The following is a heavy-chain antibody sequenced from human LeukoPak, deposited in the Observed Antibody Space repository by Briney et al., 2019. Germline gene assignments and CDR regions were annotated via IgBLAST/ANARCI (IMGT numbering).Heavy chain of an antibody. V-gene: IGHV3-30*18. Sequence: GGSLRLSCAASGFTFSTHSMNWVRQAPGKGLDWVAVISHDGSQTYYTDSAKGRFTVSRDNSKNTMYLQLNSLRVEDTAMYFCAKDKIDGDYVTPFVYWGQGTLVTVSS. CDR1: GFTFSTHS. CDR2: ISHDGSQT. D-gene: IGHD4-17*01. CDR3: AKDKIDGDYVTPFVY. J-gene: IGHJ4*02.